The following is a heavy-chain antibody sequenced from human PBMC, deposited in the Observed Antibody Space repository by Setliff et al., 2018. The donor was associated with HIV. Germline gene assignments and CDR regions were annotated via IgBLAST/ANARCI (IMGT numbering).Heavy chain of an antibody. CDR3: ARGKYYFDSGTPSYFDY. CDR2: IYSSGST. D-gene: IGHD3-10*01. V-gene: IGHV4-4*07. CDR1: GGSISKYF. J-gene: IGHJ4*02. Sequence: PSETLSLTCTVSGGSISKYFWSWIRQSAEKGLEWIGRIYSSGSTNQNPSLKSRVSMSVDTSKSQFSLNLSSVTAADTAVYYCARGKYYFDSGTPSYFDYWGQGSLVTVSS.